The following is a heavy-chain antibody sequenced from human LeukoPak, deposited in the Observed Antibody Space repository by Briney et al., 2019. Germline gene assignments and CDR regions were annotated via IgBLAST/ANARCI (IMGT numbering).Heavy chain of an antibody. Sequence: GGSLRLSCAASGFTFSSYAMHWVRQAPGKGLEWVAVISYDGSNKYYADSVKGRFTSSRDNSKNTLYLQMNSLRAEDTAVYYCARARGSLWFGELFDYWGQGTLVTVSS. D-gene: IGHD3-10*01. CDR3: ARARGSLWFGELFDY. V-gene: IGHV3-30*04. CDR2: ISYDGSNK. CDR1: GFTFSSYA. J-gene: IGHJ4*02.